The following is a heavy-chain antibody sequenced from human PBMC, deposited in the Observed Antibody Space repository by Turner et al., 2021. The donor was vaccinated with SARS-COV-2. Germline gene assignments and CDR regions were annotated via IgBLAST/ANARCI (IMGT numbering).Heavy chain of an antibody. J-gene: IGHJ4*02. V-gene: IGHV3-15*01. CDR2: INRKTDGGTA. D-gene: IGHD3-22*01. CDR3: TTGKTYYYVSSAYYYSVDY. CDR1: AFTFSNAW. Sequence: EVQLVESGGGLVKPGGSLRLSCAASAFTFSNAWMSWVRQAPGKGLEWVGRINRKTDGGTADYAAPVKGRFTISRDDSKNTLYLQMNSLKTEDTAVYYCTTGKTYYYVSSAYYYSVDYWGQGTLVTVSS.